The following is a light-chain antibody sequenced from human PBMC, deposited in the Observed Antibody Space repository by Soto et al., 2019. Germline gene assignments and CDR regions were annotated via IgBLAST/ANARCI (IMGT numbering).Light chain of an antibody. CDR1: QSVSSN. J-gene: IGKJ1*01. CDR3: QQYNNSPPWT. V-gene: IGKV3-15*01. CDR2: GAS. Sequence: EIVMTQSPATLSVSPGERATLSCRASQSVSSNLACYQQKPGQAPRLLIYGASTRATGIPARFSGSGSGTEFTLTISILQSEDFAVYYFQQYNNSPPWTFGQGTKVEIK.